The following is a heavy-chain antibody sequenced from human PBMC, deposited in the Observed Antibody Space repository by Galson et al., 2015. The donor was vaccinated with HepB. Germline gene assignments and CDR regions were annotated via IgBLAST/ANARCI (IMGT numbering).Heavy chain of an antibody. V-gene: IGHV1-46*01. CDR1: GYTFTSYY. CDR2: INPSGGST. D-gene: IGHD2-2*01. Sequence: SVKVSCKASGYTFTSYYMHWVRQAPGQGLEWMGIINPSGGSTSYAQKFQGRVTMTRDTSTSTVYMELSSLRSEDTAVYYCARDSTSVGVPAAPVYYFDYWGQGTLVTVS. CDR3: ARDSTSVGVPAAPVYYFDY. J-gene: IGHJ4*02.